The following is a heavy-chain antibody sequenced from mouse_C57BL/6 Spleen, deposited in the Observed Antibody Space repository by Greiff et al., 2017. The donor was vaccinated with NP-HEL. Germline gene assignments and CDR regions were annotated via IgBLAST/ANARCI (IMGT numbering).Heavy chain of an antibody. Sequence: DVKLVESGGDLVKPGGSLKLSCAASGFTFSSYGMSWVRQTPDKRLEWVATISSGGSYTYYPDSVKGRFTISRDNAKNTLYLQMSSLKSEDTAMYYCARHQPGPFDYWGQGTTLTVSS. CDR2: ISSGGSYT. CDR3: ARHQPGPFDY. J-gene: IGHJ2*01. V-gene: IGHV5-6*02. D-gene: IGHD3-1*01. CDR1: GFTFSSYG.